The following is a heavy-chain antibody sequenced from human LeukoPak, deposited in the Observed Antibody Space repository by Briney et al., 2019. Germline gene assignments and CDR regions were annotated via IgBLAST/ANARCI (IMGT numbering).Heavy chain of an antibody. J-gene: IGHJ4*02. V-gene: IGHV3-30*03. CDR1: GFSLSDFG. Sequence: GGSLRLSCAASGFSLSDFGTHWVRQAPGKGLEWVAVMSSDERNQYYADSVQGRLTLSRDNSRNTLFLQMNSLRVEDTAVYYCASVGSYYGYWGQGTLVTVSS. D-gene: IGHD1-26*01. CDR3: ASVGSYYGY. CDR2: MSSDERNQ.